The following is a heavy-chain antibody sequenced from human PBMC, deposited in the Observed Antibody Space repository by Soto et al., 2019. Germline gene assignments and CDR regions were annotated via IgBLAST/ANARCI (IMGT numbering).Heavy chain of an antibody. CDR3: AADVGGYIYGFARH. V-gene: IGHV1-46*01. Sequence: ASVNVSCKAAGYSISFNYMHWGRQAPGKGLEWMGTIDPTGGNRNYAQMLQERVTISRDMSTSTAYMELSSLRPEDTAVYYCAADVGGYIYGFARHWGPGTLVTVSS. CDR2: IDPTGGNR. CDR1: GYSISFNY. D-gene: IGHD4-17*01. J-gene: IGHJ4*02.